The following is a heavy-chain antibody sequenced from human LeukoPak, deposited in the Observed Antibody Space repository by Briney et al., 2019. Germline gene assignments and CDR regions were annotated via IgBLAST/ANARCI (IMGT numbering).Heavy chain of an antibody. CDR1: GGSISSYY. CDR3: ARGNTLAVMDV. D-gene: IGHD2-2*02. CDR2: IYYSGST. J-gene: IGHJ6*03. Sequence: PSETLSLNCTVSGGSISSYYWSWIRQPPGKGLEWIGYIYYSGSTNYNPSLKSRVTISVDTSKNQFSLKLSSVTAADTAVYYCARGNTLAVMDVWGKGTTVTVSS. V-gene: IGHV4-59*01.